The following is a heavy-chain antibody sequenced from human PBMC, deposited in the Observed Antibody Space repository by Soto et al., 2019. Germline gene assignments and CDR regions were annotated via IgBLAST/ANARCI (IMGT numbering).Heavy chain of an antibody. CDR1: GYTFTGNY. V-gene: IGHV1-2*04. J-gene: IGHJ5*02. D-gene: IGHD2-8*01. CDR2: IHPHSGAT. Sequence: QVQLVQSGAEVKKPGASVKVSCEATGYTFTGNYLHWVRQAPGQGLEWLGWIHPHSGATKYAQKFQGWVTITRDTSISTAYLDLSSLKSNDTAVYYCVREGVGPTYGWFDPWGQGTLVTVSS. CDR3: VREGVGPTYGWFDP.